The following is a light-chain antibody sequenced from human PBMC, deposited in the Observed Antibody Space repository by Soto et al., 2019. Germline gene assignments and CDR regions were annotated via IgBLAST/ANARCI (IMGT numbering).Light chain of an antibody. CDR1: SSNIRGNS. Sequence: SVLTQPPTVSAAPGQKVTISCSGSSSNIRGNSVSWYQQLPGTAPKLLIYDDNKRPSGIPDRFSGSKSGTSATLGITGFQTGDEADYYCGSWDSSLSAYVFGPGTKVTVL. CDR2: DDN. V-gene: IGLV1-51*01. J-gene: IGLJ1*01. CDR3: GSWDSSLSAYV.